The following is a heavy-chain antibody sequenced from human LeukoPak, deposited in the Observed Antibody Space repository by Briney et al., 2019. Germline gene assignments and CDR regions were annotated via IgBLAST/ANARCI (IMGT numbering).Heavy chain of an antibody. CDR1: GFIFSSYA. D-gene: IGHD2-2*01. V-gene: IGHV3-64*01. J-gene: IGHJ4*02. CDR2: ISSNGGST. Sequence: GGSLRLSCAASGFIFSSYAMHWVRQAPGKGLEYVSTISSNGGSTYYANSVKGRFSISRDNSKNTLYLQMGSLRAEDMAVYYRARGYCSSTSCAADYWGQGTLVTVSS. CDR3: ARGYCSSTSCAADY.